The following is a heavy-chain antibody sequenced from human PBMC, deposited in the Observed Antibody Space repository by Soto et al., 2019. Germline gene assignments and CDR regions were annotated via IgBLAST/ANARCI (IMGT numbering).Heavy chain of an antibody. CDR3: ARVPSPFDYYYAMDV. J-gene: IGHJ6*02. CDR1: GDSISGGNKY. D-gene: IGHD3-16*01. Sequence: PSETLARTWTVSGDSISGGNKYGRWIRQPPGKGLEWIGYIFSSGTTYYNPSLKSRLTMSLDASQNQFSLKLNSLTDADTAVYFCARVPSPFDYYYAMDVWGQGTTVTVSS. V-gene: IGHV4-30-4*01. CDR2: IFSSGTT.